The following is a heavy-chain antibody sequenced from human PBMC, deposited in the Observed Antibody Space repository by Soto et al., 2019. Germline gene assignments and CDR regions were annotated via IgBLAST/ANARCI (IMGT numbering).Heavy chain of an antibody. CDR1: GGTFSSYA. V-gene: IGHV1-69*06. CDR2: IIPIFGTA. Sequence: QVQLVQSGAEVKKPGSSVKVSCKASGGTFSSYAISWVRQAPGQGLEWMGGIIPIFGTANYAQKFQGRVTITADKSTSTAYKELSSRRSEDTAVYYCARGTGYSSSWTLSATYYYYGMDVWGQGTTVTVSS. J-gene: IGHJ6*02. CDR3: ARGTGYSSSWTLSATYYYYGMDV. D-gene: IGHD6-13*01.